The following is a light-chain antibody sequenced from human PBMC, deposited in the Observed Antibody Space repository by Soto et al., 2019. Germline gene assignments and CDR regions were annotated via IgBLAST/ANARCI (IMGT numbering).Light chain of an antibody. V-gene: IGLV2-8*01. Sequence: QSALTQPPSASGSPGQSFAISCTGTSSDVGGYNYVSWYQQHPGKAPKHMIYEVNKRPSGVPDRFSGSKSGNTASLTVSGLQAEDEADYYCSSYAGSSNVFGTGTKVTVL. CDR1: SSDVGGYNY. CDR2: EVN. J-gene: IGLJ1*01. CDR3: SSYAGSSNV.